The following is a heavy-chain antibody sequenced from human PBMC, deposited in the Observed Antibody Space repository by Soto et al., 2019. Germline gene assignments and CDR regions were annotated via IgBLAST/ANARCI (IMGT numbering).Heavy chain of an antibody. CDR1: GFTFSSHD. V-gene: IGHV3-48*02. D-gene: IGHD3-16*01. J-gene: IGHJ4*02. CDR3: SRDARSADYDY. CDR2: IHGTRSII. Sequence: EVQLVESGGGLVQPGGSLKLSCAVSGFTFSSHDMNWVRQAPGKGLEWVAYIHGTRSIIYYADSVKGRFTISRDNAKNSLYLQMDSLRDEDTALYYCSRDARSADYDYWGQGTLVTVSS.